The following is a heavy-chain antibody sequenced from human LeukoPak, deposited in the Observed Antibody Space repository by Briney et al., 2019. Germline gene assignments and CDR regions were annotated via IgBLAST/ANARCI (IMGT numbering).Heavy chain of an antibody. CDR2: ISGSGGST. CDR3: AKDPESGSYYDDAFDI. V-gene: IGHV3-23*01. CDR1: GFAFSSYA. Sequence: GGSLRLSCAASGFAFSSYAMSWVRRAPGKGLEWVSAISGSGGSTYYADSVKGRFTISRDNSKNTLYLQMNSLRAEDTAVYYCAKDPESGSYYDDAFDIWGQGTMVTVSS. J-gene: IGHJ3*02. D-gene: IGHD1-26*01.